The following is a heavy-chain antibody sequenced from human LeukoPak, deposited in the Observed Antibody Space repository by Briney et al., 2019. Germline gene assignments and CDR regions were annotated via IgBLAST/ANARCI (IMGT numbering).Heavy chain of an antibody. J-gene: IGHJ3*01. V-gene: IGHV3-21*01. Sequence: GGSLRLSCVASGFIFSSYSMNWVRQARGKGLEWVSCITSSSSYRYYADSVTGRFTISRDNAKNSLYLQMNSLRAEHTAVYYCARVGTIGNTVDGFDLWGQGTMVTVSS. D-gene: IGHD1-1*01. CDR1: GFIFSSYS. CDR2: ITSSSSYR. CDR3: ARVGTIGNTVDGFDL.